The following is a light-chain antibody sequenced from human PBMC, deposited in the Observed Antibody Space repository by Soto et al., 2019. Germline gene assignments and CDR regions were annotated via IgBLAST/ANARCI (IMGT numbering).Light chain of an antibody. Sequence: EIVLTQSPGTLSLPPGERATLSCRASQSVSSSYLAWYQQKPGQAPRLLIYGASSRATGIPDRFSGSGSGPDFTLTISRLEPEDFAVYYCQQYGSSPRTFGQGTKVEIK. CDR1: QSVSSSY. CDR2: GAS. J-gene: IGKJ1*01. V-gene: IGKV3-20*01. CDR3: QQYGSSPRT.